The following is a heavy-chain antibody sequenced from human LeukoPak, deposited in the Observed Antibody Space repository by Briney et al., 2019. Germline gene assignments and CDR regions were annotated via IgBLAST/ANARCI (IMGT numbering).Heavy chain of an antibody. D-gene: IGHD3-10*01. J-gene: IGHJ4*02. Sequence: GGSLRLSCAASGFTFSTYSMNWVRQAPGKGLEWVSSISSNSRYIYYADSMRGRFTISRDNAKNSLYLQMNSLKTEDTAVYYCTSSFGQLSFFDYWGQGTLVTVSS. CDR3: TSSFGQLSFFDY. V-gene: IGHV3-21*03. CDR1: GFTFSTYS. CDR2: ISSNSRYI.